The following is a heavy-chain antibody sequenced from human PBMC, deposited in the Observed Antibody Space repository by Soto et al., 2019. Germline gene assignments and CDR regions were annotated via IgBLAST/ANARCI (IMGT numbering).Heavy chain of an antibody. D-gene: IGHD3-3*01. J-gene: IGHJ6*03. CDR2: MNPNSGNT. CDR1: GYTFTSYD. V-gene: IGHV1-8*01. CDR3: ARAPMSYDFWSGYYIYYYYYMDV. Sequence: QVQLVQSGAEVKKPGASVKVSCKASGYTFTSYDINWVRQATGQGLEWMGWMNPNSGNTGYAQKFQGRVTMTRNTSISTAYMELSSRRSEDTAVYYCARAPMSYDFWSGYYIYYYYYMDVWGKGTTVTVSS.